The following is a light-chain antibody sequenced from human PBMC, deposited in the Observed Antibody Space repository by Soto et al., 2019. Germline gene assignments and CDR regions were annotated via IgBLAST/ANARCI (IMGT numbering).Light chain of an antibody. J-gene: IGKJ1*01. CDR3: QQYGSSGT. V-gene: IGKV3D-15*01. CDR2: DAS. Sequence: IVMTQSPANLSVSPGERATLSCRASQSVSSNLAWYQQKPGQAPRLLIYDASNRATGIPARFSGSGSGTDFTLTISSLQSEDFAVYYCQQYGSSGTFGQGTKVDIK. CDR1: QSVSSN.